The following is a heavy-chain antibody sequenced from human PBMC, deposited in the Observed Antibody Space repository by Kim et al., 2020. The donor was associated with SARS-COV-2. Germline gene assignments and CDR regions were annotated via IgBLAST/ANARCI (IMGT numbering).Heavy chain of an antibody. Sequence: GGSLRLSCAASGFTFSSYSMNWVRQAPGKGLEWVSYISSSSSTIYYADSVKGRFTISRDNAKNSLYLQMNSLRDEDTAVYYCARDLVGYGGNSGDFQHWGQGTLVTVSS. D-gene: IGHD4-17*01. CDR2: ISSSSSTI. CDR3: ARDLVGYGGNSGDFQH. CDR1: GFTFSSYS. V-gene: IGHV3-48*02. J-gene: IGHJ1*01.